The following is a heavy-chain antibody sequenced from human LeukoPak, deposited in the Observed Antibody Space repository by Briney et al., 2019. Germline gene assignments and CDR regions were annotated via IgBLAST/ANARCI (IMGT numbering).Heavy chain of an antibody. CDR2: INPSGGST. CDR3: ATEPKIRGYSYGYPLDY. V-gene: IGHV1-46*01. J-gene: IGHJ4*02. Sequence: ASVKVSCKASGYTFTSYYMHWVRQAPGQGLEWMGIINPSGGSTSYAQKFQGRVTMTEDTSTDTAYMELSSLRSEDTAVYYCATEPKIRGYSYGYPLDYWGQGTLVTVSS. CDR1: GYTFTSYY. D-gene: IGHD5-18*01.